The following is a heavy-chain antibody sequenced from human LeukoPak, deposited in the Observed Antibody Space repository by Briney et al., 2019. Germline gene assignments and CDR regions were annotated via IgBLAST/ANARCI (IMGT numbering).Heavy chain of an antibody. Sequence: PSQTLSLTCAVSGGSINSGSYGWSWIRQPPGKGLEWIGYIYRSGSTLYNPSLKSRVSITIDKSKNQFSLKLNSVTAADTAFYFCARGGGFYGSRTTHFDYWGQGALVTVSS. V-gene: IGHV4-30-2*01. D-gene: IGHD3-10*01. J-gene: IGHJ4*02. CDR3: ARGGGFYGSRTTHFDY. CDR2: IYRSGST. CDR1: GGSINSGSYG.